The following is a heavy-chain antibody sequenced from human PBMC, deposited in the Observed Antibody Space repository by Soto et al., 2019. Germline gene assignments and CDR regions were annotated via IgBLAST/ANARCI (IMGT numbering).Heavy chain of an antibody. J-gene: IGHJ4*01. CDR2: IIPIFATV. CDR3: ASGGRGYSSAPRYYFDY. CDR1: GGSFSSNP. Sequence: QVQLVQSGSEVKKPGSSVKVSCKASGGSFSSNPISWVRQAPGQGIEWMAGIIPIFATVHYAQKFQGRVTITADESTSTAYMELTSLRSEDTAVYVCASGGRGYSSAPRYYFDYWGHGTLVTGSS. D-gene: IGHD5-18*01. V-gene: IGHV1-69*01.